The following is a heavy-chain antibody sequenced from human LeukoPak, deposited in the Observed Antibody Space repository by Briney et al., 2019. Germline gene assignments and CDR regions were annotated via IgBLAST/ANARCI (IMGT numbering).Heavy chain of an antibody. J-gene: IGHJ4*02. Sequence: SETLSLTCAVYGGSFIGFHWNWIRQAPGKGLEWIGDINHSGSTNYNPSLTSRVTISVDTSKNQFSLKLSSVTAADTAVYYCARQRLLWFGELALGPSRIFDYWGQGTLVTVSS. V-gene: IGHV4-34*01. CDR1: GGSFIGFH. CDR2: INHSGST. CDR3: ARQRLLWFGELALGPSRIFDY. D-gene: IGHD3-10*01.